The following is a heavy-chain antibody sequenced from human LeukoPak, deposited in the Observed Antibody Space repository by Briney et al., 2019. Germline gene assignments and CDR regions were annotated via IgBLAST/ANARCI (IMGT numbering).Heavy chain of an antibody. Sequence: GSLRLSCAASGFTVSSNYMTWVRQPPGKGLEWVSVIYSGGRTDYEDSVKGRFTISSDNSKNEVYLQMNSLRNEDTGVYYCARGAEHYDSRGYYSLPGGVFDFWGQGTLVTVSS. CDR1: GFTVSSNY. D-gene: IGHD3-22*01. J-gene: IGHJ4*02. CDR2: IYSGGRT. CDR3: ARGAEHYDSRGYYSLPGGVFDF. V-gene: IGHV3-53*05.